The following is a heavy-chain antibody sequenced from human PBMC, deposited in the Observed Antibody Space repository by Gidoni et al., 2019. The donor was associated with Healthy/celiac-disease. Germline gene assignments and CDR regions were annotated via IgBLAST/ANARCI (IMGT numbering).Heavy chain of an antibody. Sequence: EVQLLESGGGLVQPGGSLRLSCAASGFTFSSYAMSLVRQAPGKGLEWVSAISGSGGSTYYADSVKGRFTISRDNSKNTLYLQMNSLRAEDTAVYYCAKVHSPTTMVRGGDYYYGMDVWGQGTTVTVSS. V-gene: IGHV3-23*01. CDR2: ISGSGGST. D-gene: IGHD3-10*01. J-gene: IGHJ6*02. CDR3: AKVHSPTTMVRGGDYYYGMDV. CDR1: GFTFSSYA.